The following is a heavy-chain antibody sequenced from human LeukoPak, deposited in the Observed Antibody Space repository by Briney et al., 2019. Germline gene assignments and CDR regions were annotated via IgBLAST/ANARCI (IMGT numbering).Heavy chain of an antibody. Sequence: PSETLSLTCTVSGGSISSGGYYWSWIRQHPGKGLEWIGYIYYSGSTYYNPSLKSRVTISVDTSKNQFSLKLSSVTAADTAVYYCARGHIVVVTAIPQGFDPWGQGTLVTVSS. CDR3: ARGHIVVVTAIPQGFDP. CDR1: GGSISSGGYY. J-gene: IGHJ5*02. CDR2: IYYSGST. D-gene: IGHD2-21*02. V-gene: IGHV4-31*03.